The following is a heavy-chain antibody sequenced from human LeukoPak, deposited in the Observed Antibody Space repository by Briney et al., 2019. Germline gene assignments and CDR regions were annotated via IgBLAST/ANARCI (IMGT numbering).Heavy chain of an antibody. D-gene: IGHD2-2*01. CDR1: AGSFSSHS. CDR2: INHSGST. J-gene: IGHJ4*02. CDR3: ARGFQDIVVVPAAMGYDY. Sequence: SETLSLTCAVYAGSFSSHSWTWIRQPPGKGLEWIGEINHSGSTNYNPSLKSRVTISVDTSKNQFSLKLSSVTAADTAVYYCARGFQDIVVVPAAMGYDYWGQGTLVTVSS. V-gene: IGHV4-34*01.